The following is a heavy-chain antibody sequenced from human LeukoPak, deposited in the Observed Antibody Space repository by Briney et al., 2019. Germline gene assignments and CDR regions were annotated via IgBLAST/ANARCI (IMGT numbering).Heavy chain of an antibody. CDR2: ISGSGGST. V-gene: IGHV3-23*01. Sequence: SGGSLRLSCAASGFTFSSYAMSWVRQAPGKGLEWVSAISGSGGSTYYADSVKGRFTISRDNSKNTLYLQMNSLRAEDTAVYYCARDPTMAAYFDYWGQGTLVTVSS. D-gene: IGHD5-24*01. CDR1: GFTFSSYA. CDR3: ARDPTMAAYFDY. J-gene: IGHJ4*02.